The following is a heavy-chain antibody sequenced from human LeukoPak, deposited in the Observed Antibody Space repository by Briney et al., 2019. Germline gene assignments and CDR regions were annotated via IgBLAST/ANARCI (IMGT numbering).Heavy chain of an antibody. CDR2: VSDSGAGT. CDR3: AKDGQWLVYDD. D-gene: IGHD6-19*01. J-gene: IGHJ4*02. V-gene: IGHV3-23*01. CDR1: GFAFSSYA. Sequence: PGGSLRLSCAASGFAFSSYAMGWVRQAPGKGLEWVSAVSDSGAGTYYADSVKGRFTISRDNSKNMLYLQMNSLRAEDTAVYYCAKDGQWLVYDDWGQGTLVTVSS.